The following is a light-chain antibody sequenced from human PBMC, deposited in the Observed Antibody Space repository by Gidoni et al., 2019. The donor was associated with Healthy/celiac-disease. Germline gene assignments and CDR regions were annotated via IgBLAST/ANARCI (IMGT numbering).Light chain of an antibody. CDR1: QDINNY. CDR2: AAS. V-gene: IGKV1-39*01. J-gene: IGKJ4*01. Sequence: DIQMTQSPSSLSASVGDSVTITCQASQDINNYLNWYQQKPGKAPKLLIYAASSLQSGVPSRFSGSGSGTDFTLTISSLQPEDFATYYCQQSYSTPLTFGGGTKVEIK. CDR3: QQSYSTPLT.